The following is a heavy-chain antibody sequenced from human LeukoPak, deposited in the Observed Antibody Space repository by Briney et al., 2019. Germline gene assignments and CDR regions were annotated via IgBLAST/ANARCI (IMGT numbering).Heavy chain of an antibody. J-gene: IGHJ4*02. CDR3: ARGEGLRTYYYDSSGYSSFYY. Sequence: GASVKVSCKASGYTFTGYYMHWVRQAPGQGLEWMGWINPNSGGTNYAQKFQGRVTMTRDTSISTAYMELSRLRSDDTAVYYCARGEGLRTYYYDSSGYSSFYYWGQGTLVTVSS. CDR2: INPNSGGT. V-gene: IGHV1-2*02. CDR1: GYTFTGYY. D-gene: IGHD3-22*01.